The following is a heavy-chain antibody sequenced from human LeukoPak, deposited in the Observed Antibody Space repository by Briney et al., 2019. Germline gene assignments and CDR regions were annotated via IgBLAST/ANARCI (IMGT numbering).Heavy chain of an antibody. CDR1: GGTFSSYA. CDR3: ARHRQWELLLPFDY. D-gene: IGHD1-26*01. Sequence: SVKVSCKASGGTFSSYAISWVRQAPGQGLEWMGGIIPIFGTANYAQKFQGRVTITADESTSTAYMELSSLRSEDTAVYYCARHRQWELLLPFDYWGQGTLVTVPS. J-gene: IGHJ4*02. CDR2: IIPIFGTA. V-gene: IGHV1-69*13.